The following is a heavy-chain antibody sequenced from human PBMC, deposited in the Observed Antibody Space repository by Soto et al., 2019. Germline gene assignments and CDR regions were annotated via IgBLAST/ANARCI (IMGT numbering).Heavy chain of an antibody. Sequence: GGSLRVSCAASGFTFSSYAMSWVRQAPGKGLEWVSAISGSGGSTYYADSVKGRFTISRDNSKNTLYLQMNSLRAEDTAVYYCAKGTAISDCSGGSCYAEYHHSVMDVCGQGSTVIVSS. CDR2: ISGSGGST. J-gene: IGHJ6*02. D-gene: IGHD2-15*01. CDR1: GFTFSSYA. CDR3: AKGTAISDCSGGSCYAEYHHSVMDV. V-gene: IGHV3-23*01.